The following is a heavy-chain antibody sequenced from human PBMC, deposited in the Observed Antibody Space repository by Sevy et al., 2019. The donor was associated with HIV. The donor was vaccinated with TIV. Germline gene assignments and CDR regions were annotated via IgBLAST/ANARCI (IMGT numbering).Heavy chain of an antibody. Sequence: SETLSLTCTVSGGSISSGGYYWTWIRQHPGKGLEWIGYIYYSGTTYYNPSLKSRVTISVATSKNQCSLKLSSVTAADTAVYYCARWHDFWSGYYTGYYYGMDVWGQGTTVTVSS. CDR2: IYYSGTT. D-gene: IGHD3-3*01. V-gene: IGHV4-31*03. CDR3: ARWHDFWSGYYTGYYYGMDV. J-gene: IGHJ6*02. CDR1: GGSISSGGYY.